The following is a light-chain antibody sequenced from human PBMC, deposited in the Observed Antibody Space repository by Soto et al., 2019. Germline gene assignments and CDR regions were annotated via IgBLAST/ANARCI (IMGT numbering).Light chain of an antibody. CDR3: CSYAGSSTVYV. J-gene: IGLJ1*01. CDR1: SSDVGSYNL. Sequence: QSVLTQPASVSGSPGQSITISCTGTSSDVGSYNLVSWYQQHPGKAPKLMISEVSNRPSGVSNRFSGSKSGNTASLTISGLQAEDEADYYCCSYAGSSTVYVFGTGTKLTVL. V-gene: IGLV2-23*02. CDR2: EVS.